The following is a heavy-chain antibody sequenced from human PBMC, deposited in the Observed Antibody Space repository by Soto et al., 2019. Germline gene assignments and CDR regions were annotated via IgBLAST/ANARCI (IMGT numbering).Heavy chain of an antibody. V-gene: IGHV6-1*01. J-gene: IGHJ4*02. CDR1: GDSVSSNTAA. D-gene: IGHD6-19*01. Sequence: SQTLSLTCAISGDSVSSNTAAWNWIRSSPSRGLEWLGRTYYRSNWRHDYAVSVKSRITVNPDTSKNHISLQLNSVTPDDTAVNYGARAVAGSGFDRWGQGTLVTVSS. CDR3: ARAVAGSGFDR. CDR2: TYYRSNWRH.